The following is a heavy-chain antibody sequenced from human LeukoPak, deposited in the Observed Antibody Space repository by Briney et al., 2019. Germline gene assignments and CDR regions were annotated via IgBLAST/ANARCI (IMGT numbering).Heavy chain of an antibody. D-gene: IGHD3-22*01. J-gene: IGHJ4*02. CDR2: ISAYNGNT. V-gene: IGHV1-18*01. CDR3: ATNSYYDSSGYF. CDR1: GYTFTSYG. Sequence: ASVKVSCKASGYTFTSYGISWVRQAPGQGLEWMGWISAYNGNTNYAQKLQGRVTMTTDTSTSTAYMELRSLRSDDTAVYYCATNSYYDSSGYFWGQGTLVTVSS.